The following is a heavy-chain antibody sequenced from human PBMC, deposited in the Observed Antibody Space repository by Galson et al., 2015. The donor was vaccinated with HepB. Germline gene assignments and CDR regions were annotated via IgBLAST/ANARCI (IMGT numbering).Heavy chain of an antibody. CDR3: ARDRKYFDWSSPSDY. D-gene: IGHD3-9*01. CDR2: ISAYNGNT. J-gene: IGHJ4*02. CDR1: GYTFTSYG. Sequence: SVKVSCKASGYTFTSYGISWVRQAPGQGLEWMGWISAYNGNTNYAQKLQGRVTMTTDTSTSTAYMELRSLRSDDTAVYYCARDRKYFDWSSPSDYWGQGTLVTVSS. V-gene: IGHV1-18*01.